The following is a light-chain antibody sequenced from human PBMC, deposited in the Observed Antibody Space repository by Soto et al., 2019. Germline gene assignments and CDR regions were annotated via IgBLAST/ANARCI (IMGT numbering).Light chain of an antibody. CDR1: QSVSSSY. V-gene: IGKV3-20*01. CDR2: GAS. Sequence: EIVLTQSPGTLSLSLGERATLACRASQSVSSSYLAWYQQKPGQAPRLLIYGASNRATGITDRFSGSGSGTDFTLTISRLEPEDFAVYYCQQYGSLSWTFGQGTKVEIK. CDR3: QQYGSLSWT. J-gene: IGKJ1*01.